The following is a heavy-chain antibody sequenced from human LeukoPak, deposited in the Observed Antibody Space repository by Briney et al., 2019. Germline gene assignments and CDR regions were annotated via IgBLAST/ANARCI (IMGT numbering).Heavy chain of an antibody. Sequence: GGSLRLSCAASGFTFSSYGMQWVRQAPGKGLEWVAVISYEVGTSYYADSVKGRFTISRDNSKNTLYLQMNGLRAEDTAVYYCAKEGFGNYYSAYFDYWGQGTLVTVSS. CDR3: AKEGFGNYYSAYFDY. V-gene: IGHV3-30*18. J-gene: IGHJ4*02. CDR2: ISYEVGTS. CDR1: GFTFSSYG. D-gene: IGHD1-26*01.